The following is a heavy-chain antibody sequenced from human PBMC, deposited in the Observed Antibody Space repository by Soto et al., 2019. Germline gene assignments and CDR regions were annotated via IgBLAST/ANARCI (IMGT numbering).Heavy chain of an antibody. CDR2: MNPDSGNT. CDR3: ARSVGGSNVHFEC. V-gene: IGHV1-8*01. Sequence: QVQLVQSGAEVRKPGASVKVSCKASGYTFTSYDINWVRQATGQGPEWMGWMNPDSGNTGYVQKWQGKVTMHRNPAQSTAYMELSRLRYEDTAVYYCARSVGGSNVHFECWGQGSLVTVSS. J-gene: IGHJ4*02. D-gene: IGHD3-10*01. CDR1: GYTFTSYD.